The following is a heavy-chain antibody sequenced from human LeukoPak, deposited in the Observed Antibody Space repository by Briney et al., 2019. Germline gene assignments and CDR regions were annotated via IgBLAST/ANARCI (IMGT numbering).Heavy chain of an antibody. Sequence: GGSLRLSCAASGFPLRSACMSWVRQAPGKGLEWVGRIKTKTDGMATDYAVPVRGRFTTSRDDSQNMLYLQMNSLKIEDTAIYYCTRHSWFHPWGQGTLVTVSS. CDR3: TRHSWFHP. J-gene: IGHJ5*02. V-gene: IGHV3-15*01. CDR1: GFPLRSAC. CDR2: IKTKTDGMAT.